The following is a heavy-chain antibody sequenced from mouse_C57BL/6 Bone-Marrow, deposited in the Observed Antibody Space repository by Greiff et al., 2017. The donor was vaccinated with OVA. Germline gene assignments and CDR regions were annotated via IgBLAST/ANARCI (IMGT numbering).Heavy chain of an antibody. Sequence: EVKLVESGGGLVKPGGSLKLSCAASGFTFSDYGMHWVRQATEKGLEWVAYISSGSSTIYYADTVKGRFTISRDNAKNTLFLQMTSLMSEDTAMYYCARYYGNYFDDWGQGTTLTVSS. D-gene: IGHD2-1*01. J-gene: IGHJ2*01. CDR1: GFTFSDYG. CDR3: ARYYGNYFDD. V-gene: IGHV5-17*01. CDR2: ISSGSSTI.